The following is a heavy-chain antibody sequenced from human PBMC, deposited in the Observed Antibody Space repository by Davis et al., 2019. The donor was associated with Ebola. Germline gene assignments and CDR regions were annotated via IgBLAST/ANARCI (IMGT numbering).Heavy chain of an antibody. D-gene: IGHD4-17*01. CDR3: ARDSYNGDYITWFDS. J-gene: IGHJ5*01. V-gene: IGHV4-34*01. CDR2: INHSGST. Sequence: SETLSLTCAVYGGSFSGYYWSWIRQPPGKGLEWIGEINHSGSTNYNPSLKSRVTISMDKSKNQFALNLSLVTAADTAVYYCARDSYNGDYITWFDSWGQGILVTVSS. CDR1: GGSFSGYY.